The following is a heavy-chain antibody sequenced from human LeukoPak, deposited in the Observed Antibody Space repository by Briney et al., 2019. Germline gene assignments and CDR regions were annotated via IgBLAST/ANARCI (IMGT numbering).Heavy chain of an antibody. CDR2: IRNDGSNH. CDR1: GFTFSHHG. Sequence: GGSLRLSCAASGFTFSHHGMHWVRQAPGKGLEWVAFIRNDGSNHYYADSVKGRFTISRDNSKNTLYLQMNSLKGDDTAVYYCAKDSAFYYIDVWGKGTTVTVSS. V-gene: IGHV3-30*02. D-gene: IGHD3-10*01. J-gene: IGHJ6*03. CDR3: AKDSAFYYIDV.